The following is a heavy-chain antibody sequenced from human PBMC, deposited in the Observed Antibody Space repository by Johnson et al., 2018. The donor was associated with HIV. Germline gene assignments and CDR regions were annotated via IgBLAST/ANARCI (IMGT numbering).Heavy chain of an antibody. CDR3: ARGYYGSGSRVFDI. D-gene: IGHD3-10*01. CDR1: GFTFSSYG. J-gene: IGHJ3*02. V-gene: IGHV3-30*03. Sequence: VQLVESGGGVVQPGRSLRLSCAASGFTFSSYGMHWVRQAPGKGLEWVAVISYDGHNKSSADSVKGRFTIARDNAKNSLYMEMNSLRAEDTAFYYCARGYYGSGSRVFDIWGQGTMVTVSS. CDR2: ISYDGHNK.